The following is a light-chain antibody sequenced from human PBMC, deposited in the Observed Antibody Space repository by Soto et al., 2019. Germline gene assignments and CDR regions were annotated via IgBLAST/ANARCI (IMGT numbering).Light chain of an antibody. CDR3: QQYNKGPPWT. J-gene: IGKJ1*01. Sequence: EIVLTQSPATLSLSPGERATLSCRASQSVRNNLAWYQQKPGLAPRLLISAASTRATGVPARFSGNGSETEFTLTIDSLQSEDYALYYCQQYNKGPPWTFGQGTKVDIK. CDR1: QSVRNN. V-gene: IGKV3-15*01. CDR2: AAS.